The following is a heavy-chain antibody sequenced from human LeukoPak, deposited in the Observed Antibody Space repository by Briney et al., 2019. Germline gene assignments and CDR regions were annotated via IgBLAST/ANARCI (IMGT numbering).Heavy chain of an antibody. J-gene: IGHJ4*02. Sequence: SETLSLTCAVYGGSFSGYYWSWIRQPPGKGLEWIGEINHSGSTNYNPSLKSRVTISVDTSKNQFSLQLSSVTAADTAVYYCAGGYYGSGSYPHDYWGQGTLVTVSS. CDR3: AGGYYGSGSYPHDY. CDR2: INHSGST. D-gene: IGHD3-10*01. V-gene: IGHV4-34*01. CDR1: GGSFSGYY.